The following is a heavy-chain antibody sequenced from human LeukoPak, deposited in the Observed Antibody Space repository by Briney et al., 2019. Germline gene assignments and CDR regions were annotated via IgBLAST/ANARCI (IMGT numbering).Heavy chain of an antibody. J-gene: IGHJ6*02. Sequence: ASVKVSCKASGYTFTGQYLYWARQTPGQGLEWMGWINPKTGDTDSAQNFQGRVTMTRDTSITTVYMELSSLTSDDTAVYYCARGYYGMDGWGQGTTVTVSS. CDR2: INPKTGDT. CDR3: ARGYYGMDG. CDR1: GYTFTGQY. V-gene: IGHV1-2*02.